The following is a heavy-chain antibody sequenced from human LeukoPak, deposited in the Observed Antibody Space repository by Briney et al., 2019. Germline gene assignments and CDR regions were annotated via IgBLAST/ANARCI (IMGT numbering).Heavy chain of an antibody. CDR2: INAGNGNT. Sequence: GASVKVSCKASGYTFTSYAMHWVRQAPGQRLEWMGWINAGNGNTKYSQKFQGWVTMTRDTSISTAYMELSRLRSDDTAVYYCARARNRPLTYYYYGMDVWGQGTTVTVSS. J-gene: IGHJ6*02. V-gene: IGHV1-3*01. CDR3: ARARNRPLTYYYYGMDV. CDR1: GYTFTSYA. D-gene: IGHD1-14*01.